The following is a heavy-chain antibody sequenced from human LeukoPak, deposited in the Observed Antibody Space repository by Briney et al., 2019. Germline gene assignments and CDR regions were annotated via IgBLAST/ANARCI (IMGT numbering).Heavy chain of an antibody. V-gene: IGHV4-59*12. D-gene: IGHD5-18*01. CDR1: GGSISSYY. J-gene: IGHJ6*02. CDR3: ARDGPFEETWIQPPGNYGMDV. Sequence: SETLSLTCTVSGGSISSYYWSWIRQPPGKGLEWIGYIYYSGSTNYNPSLKSRVTISVDTSKNQFSLKLSSVTAADTAVYYCARDGPFEETWIQPPGNYGMDVWGQGTTVTVSS. CDR2: IYYSGST.